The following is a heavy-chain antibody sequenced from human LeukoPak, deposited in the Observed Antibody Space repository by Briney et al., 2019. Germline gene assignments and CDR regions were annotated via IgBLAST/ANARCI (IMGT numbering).Heavy chain of an antibody. CDR1: GFTFSSYG. Sequence: GGSLRLSCAASGFTFSSYGMHWVRQAPGKGLEWVSAISGSGGSTYYADSVKGRFTISRDNSKNTLYLQMNSLRAEDTAVYYCAKDPLGGSGSNWFDPWGQGTLVTVSS. D-gene: IGHD3-10*01. V-gene: IGHV3-23*01. J-gene: IGHJ5*02. CDR2: ISGSGGST. CDR3: AKDPLGGSGSNWFDP.